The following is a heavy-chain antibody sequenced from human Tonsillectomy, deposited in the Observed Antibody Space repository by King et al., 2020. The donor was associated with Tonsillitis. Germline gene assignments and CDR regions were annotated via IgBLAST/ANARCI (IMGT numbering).Heavy chain of an antibody. V-gene: IGHV4-59*01. CDR2: IYYSGST. CDR1: GGSISSYY. J-gene: IGHJ6*02. CDR3: ARGSVGHSYYYGMDV. Sequence: QLQEPGPGLVKPSETLSLTCTVSGGSISSYYWSWIRQPPGKGLEWIGYIYYSGSTNYNPSLKSRVTISVDTSKNQFSLKLSSVTAADTAVYYCARGSVGHSYYYGMDVWGQGTTVTVSS.